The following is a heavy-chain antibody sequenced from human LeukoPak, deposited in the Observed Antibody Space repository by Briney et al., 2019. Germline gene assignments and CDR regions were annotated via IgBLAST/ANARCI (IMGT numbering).Heavy chain of an antibody. CDR3: ARDDMAVADAGYRWFDP. J-gene: IGHJ5*02. V-gene: IGHV4-59*12. CDR2: DSGRT. CDR1: GGSIGHFH. Sequence: PSETLSLTCTVSGGSIGHFHWSWIRQPPGKGLEWIGSDSGRTNYIPSLKSRVTISVDTSKNQFSLKVNYVTAADTAVYYCARDDMAVADAGYRWFDPWGQGILVTVSS. D-gene: IGHD6-19*01.